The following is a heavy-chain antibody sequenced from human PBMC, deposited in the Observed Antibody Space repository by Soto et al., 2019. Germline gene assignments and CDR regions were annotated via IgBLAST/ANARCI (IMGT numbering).Heavy chain of an antibody. CDR3: ARHKIGSYGDYFDY. J-gene: IGHJ4*02. V-gene: IGHV4-59*08. CDR1: GGSISSYY. D-gene: IGHD4-17*01. CDR2: IYYSGST. Sequence: PSETLSLTCTVCGGSISSYYWSWIRQPPGKGLEWIGYIYYSGSTNYNPSLKSRVTISVDTSKNQFSLKLSSVTAADTAVYYCARHKIGSYGDYFDYWGQGTLVTVSS.